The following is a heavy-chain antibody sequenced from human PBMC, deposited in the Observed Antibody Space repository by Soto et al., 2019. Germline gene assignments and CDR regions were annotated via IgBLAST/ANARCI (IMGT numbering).Heavy chain of an antibody. CDR3: ARGLKYTYGMDV. CDR2: LNSDGSSG. D-gene: IGHD2-2*02. CDR1: GFTFNDYC. J-gene: IGHJ6*02. V-gene: IGHV3-74*01. Sequence: EVQLVESGGGLVQPGGSLRLSCVASGFTFNDYCMHWVRQAPGKGLVWVSRLNSDGSSGYYGDYMKGRFTISRDNAKNTLYLQINSLRDEDTAVYYCARGLKYTYGMDVWGQGTTVTVSS.